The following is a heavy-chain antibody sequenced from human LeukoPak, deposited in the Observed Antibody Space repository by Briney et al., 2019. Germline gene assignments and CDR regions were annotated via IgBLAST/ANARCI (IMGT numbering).Heavy chain of an antibody. D-gene: IGHD3-22*01. V-gene: IGHV5-51*01. CDR3: ARLEVVVVTPGRAAFDI. Sequence: RGESLKISCKGSGYSFTSYWIGWVRQMPGKGLEWMGIIYPGDSDTRYSPSFQGQVTISADKSISTAYLQWSSLKASDTAMYYCARLEVVVVTPGRAAFDIWGQGTMVTVSS. CDR1: GYSFTSYW. J-gene: IGHJ3*02. CDR2: IYPGDSDT.